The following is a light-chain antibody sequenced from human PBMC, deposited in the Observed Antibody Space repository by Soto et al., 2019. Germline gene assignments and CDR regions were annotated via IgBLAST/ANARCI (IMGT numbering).Light chain of an antibody. CDR3: QTWGTGIRV. CDR2: LNSDGSH. J-gene: IGLJ3*02. V-gene: IGLV4-69*01. CDR1: SGHSSYA. Sequence: QPVLTQSPSASASLGASVKITCTLSSGHSSYAIAWHQQQPEKGPRYLMNLNSDGSHSKGDGIPDRFSGSSSGAERYLTISSLQSEDEADYYCQTWGTGIRVFGGGTKLTVL.